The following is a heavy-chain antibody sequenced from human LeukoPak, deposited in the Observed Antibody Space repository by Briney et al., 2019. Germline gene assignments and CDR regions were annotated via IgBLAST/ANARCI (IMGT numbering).Heavy chain of an antibody. V-gene: IGHV4-59*12. CDR2: IYYSGST. CDR3: AREHDFWSGYRYWYFDL. Sequence: SETLSLTCTVSGGSISSYYWSWIRQPPGKGLEWIGYIYYSGSTNYNPSLKSRVTISVDTSKNQFSLKLSSVTAADTAVYYCAREHDFWSGYRYWYFDLWGRGTLVTVSS. J-gene: IGHJ2*01. CDR1: GGSISSYY. D-gene: IGHD3-3*01.